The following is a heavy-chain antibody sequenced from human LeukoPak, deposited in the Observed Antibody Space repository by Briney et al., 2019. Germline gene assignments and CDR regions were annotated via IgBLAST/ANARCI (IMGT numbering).Heavy chain of an antibody. D-gene: IGHD1-26*01. CDR2: IHHSGTT. CDR1: GGSFSGYF. V-gene: IGHV4-34*01. CDR3: ARGPDPGKVGAAIYYYYGMDV. J-gene: IGHJ6*02. Sequence: SETLSLTCAVYGGSFSGYFWIWIRQPPGKGLEWIGEIHHSGTTYYNPSLKSRLTISVDTSKNQFSLNLSSVTAADTAMYYCARGPDPGKVGAAIYYYYGMDVWCQGTTVTVSS.